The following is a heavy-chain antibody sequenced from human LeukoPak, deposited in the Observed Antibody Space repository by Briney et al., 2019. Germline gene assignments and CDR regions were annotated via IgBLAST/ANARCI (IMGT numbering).Heavy chain of an antibody. CDR1: GGSINSGNYY. CDR3: ARDGGSSGYYYFDY. V-gene: IGHV4-61*01. Sequence: SETLSLTCTVSGGSINSGNYYWSWIRQPPGKRLEWIGYIHDNGGTNYNPSLKSRVTISVDTSKNQFSLKLSSVTAADTAVYYCARDGGSSGYYYFDYWGQGTLVTVSS. D-gene: IGHD3-22*01. CDR2: IHDNGGT. J-gene: IGHJ4*02.